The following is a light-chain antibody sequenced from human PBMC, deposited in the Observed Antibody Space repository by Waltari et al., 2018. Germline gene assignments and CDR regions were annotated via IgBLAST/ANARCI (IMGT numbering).Light chain of an antibody. CDR1: QSISSW. Sequence: DIQMTQSPSTLSASVGDRVTITCRAIQSISSWLAWYQQKPGKAPKLLIYKASSLESGVPLRFSGSGSGTEFTLTISSLQPDDFATYYCQQYTSSSRTFGQGPKV. J-gene: IGKJ1*01. V-gene: IGKV1-5*03. CDR2: KAS. CDR3: QQYTSSSRT.